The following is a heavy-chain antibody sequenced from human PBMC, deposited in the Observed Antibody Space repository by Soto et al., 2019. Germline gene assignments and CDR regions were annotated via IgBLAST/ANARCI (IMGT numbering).Heavy chain of an antibody. Sequence: GESLKISCKGSGYTFTDYWINWVRQMPGKGLEWMGRIDPSDSYTKYSPSFQGHVTISADKSISTAYLEWSSLEASDTAMYYCARARSVTIFGVVGFEMDVWGQGTTVTVSS. V-gene: IGHV5-10-1*01. CDR2: IDPSDSYT. D-gene: IGHD3-3*01. CDR1: GYTFTDYW. J-gene: IGHJ6*02. CDR3: ARARSVTIFGVVGFEMDV.